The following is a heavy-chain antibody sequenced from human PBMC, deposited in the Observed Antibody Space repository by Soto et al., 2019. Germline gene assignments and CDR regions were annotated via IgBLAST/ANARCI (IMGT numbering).Heavy chain of an antibody. J-gene: IGHJ6*02. CDR3: ARPGAALRYFDWSSNADYNYYGMDV. CDR1: GGTFSSYA. CDR2: IIPIFGTA. V-gene: IGHV1-69*13. D-gene: IGHD3-9*01. Sequence: SVKVSCKASGGTFSSYAISWVRQAPGQGLEWMGGIIPIFGTANYAQKFQGRVTITADESTSTAYMELSSLRSEDTAVYYCARPGAALRYFDWSSNADYNYYGMDVWGQGTTVTVSS.